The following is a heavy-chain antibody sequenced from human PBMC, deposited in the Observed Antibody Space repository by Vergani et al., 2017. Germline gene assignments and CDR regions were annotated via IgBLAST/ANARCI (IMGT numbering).Heavy chain of an antibody. D-gene: IGHD3-22*01. J-gene: IGHJ3*02. CDR2: IYPGDSDT. Sequence: EVQLAQSGAEVKKPGEPLTLFCKGSGYSFNSYWIGWVRQMPGKGLEWMGIIYPGDSDTRYSPSFKGQVTISADKAISTAYLQWSSLKASDTAMYYCARDLVGYDSSGYYYVGSFDIWGQGTMVTVSS. V-gene: IGHV5-51*01. CDR3: ARDLVGYDSSGYYYVGSFDI. CDR1: GYSFNSYW.